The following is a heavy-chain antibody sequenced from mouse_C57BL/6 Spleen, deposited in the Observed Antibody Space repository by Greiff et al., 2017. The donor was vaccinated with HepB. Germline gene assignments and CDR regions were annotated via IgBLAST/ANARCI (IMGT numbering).Heavy chain of an antibody. CDR3: ARGYYSNEDWYFDV. D-gene: IGHD2-5*01. Sequence: QVQLKESGPELVKPGASVKLSCKASGYTFTSYDINWVKQRPGQGLEWIGWIYPRDGSTKYNEKFKGKATLTVDTSSSTAYMELHSLTSEDSAVYFCARGYYSNEDWYFDVWGTGTTVTVSS. CDR1: GYTFTSYD. CDR2: IYPRDGST. J-gene: IGHJ1*03. V-gene: IGHV1-85*01.